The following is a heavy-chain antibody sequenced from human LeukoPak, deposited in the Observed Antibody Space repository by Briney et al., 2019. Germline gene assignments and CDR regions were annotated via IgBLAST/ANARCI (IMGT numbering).Heavy chain of an antibody. CDR2: ISSNNIYI. D-gene: IGHD6-19*01. J-gene: IGHJ4*02. V-gene: IGHV3-21*01. Sequence: GGSLRLSCAASGFTFSSYSMNWVRQAPGKGLEWVSSISSNNIYIYYADSVKGRFTTSRDSAKNSLYLQMNSLRAEDTAVYYCARDPIGSGWYDYWGQGTLVTVSS. CDR3: ARDPIGSGWYDY. CDR1: GFTFSSYS.